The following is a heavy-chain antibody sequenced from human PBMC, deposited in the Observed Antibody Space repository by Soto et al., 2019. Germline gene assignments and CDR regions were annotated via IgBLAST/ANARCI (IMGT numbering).Heavy chain of an antibody. CDR2: ISHDGSIK. V-gene: IGHV3-30-3*01. CDR3: AIDLEVTMVRGVIIPPYYYYGMDG. J-gene: IGHJ6*02. CDR1: GFTFSSYA. D-gene: IGHD3-10*01. Sequence: VGSLRLSGAASGFTFSSYAMHWVRQAPGKGLEWLAVISHDGSIKYYADSVKGRFTISRDNSKNTLYLQMNSLRAEDTAVYYCAIDLEVTMVRGVIIPPYYYYGMDGWGQGTTVTVSS.